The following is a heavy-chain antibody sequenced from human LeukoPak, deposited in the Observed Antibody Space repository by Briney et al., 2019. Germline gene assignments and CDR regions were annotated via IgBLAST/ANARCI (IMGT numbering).Heavy chain of an antibody. V-gene: IGHV4-59*08. CDR2: IYYSGST. J-gene: IGHJ3*02. D-gene: IGHD3-22*01. CDR1: GGSISTYY. Sequence: SETLSLTCTVSGGSISTYYWSWIRQPPGKGLEWIGYIYYSGSTNYNPSLKSRVTISVDTSKNQFSLKLSSVTAADTAVYYCARAEYYYDSSGYCGAFDIWGQGTMVTVSS. CDR3: ARAEYYYDSSGYCGAFDI.